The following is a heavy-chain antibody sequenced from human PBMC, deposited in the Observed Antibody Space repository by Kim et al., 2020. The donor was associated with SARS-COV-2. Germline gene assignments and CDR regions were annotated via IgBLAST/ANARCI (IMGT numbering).Heavy chain of an antibody. Sequence: GGSLRLFCATSGFTFSSYAMTWVRQSPGKGLEWVSSISDSAARTYYADSVKGRFTISRDNSRDTLYLQMDSLRVEDTALYYCAKGRDKTKYGMDVWGQGNTVTVSS. J-gene: IGHJ6*02. V-gene: IGHV3-23*01. D-gene: IGHD2-15*01. CDR1: GFTFSSYA. CDR3: AKGRDKTKYGMDV. CDR2: ISDSAART.